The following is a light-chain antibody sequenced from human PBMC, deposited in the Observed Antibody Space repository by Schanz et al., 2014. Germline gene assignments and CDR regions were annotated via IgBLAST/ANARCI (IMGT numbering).Light chain of an antibody. CDR1: QSVSSNY. Sequence: ETVLTQSPGTLSLSPGERATLSCRASQSVSSNYLAWYQQKPGQAPRLLIFAASRRATGVPDRFSASGSGTDFTLTITRLEPEDFAVYYCQQRSNWPPLTFGGGTKVEIK. V-gene: IGKV3D-20*02. CDR3: QQRSNWPPLT. J-gene: IGKJ4*01. CDR2: AAS.